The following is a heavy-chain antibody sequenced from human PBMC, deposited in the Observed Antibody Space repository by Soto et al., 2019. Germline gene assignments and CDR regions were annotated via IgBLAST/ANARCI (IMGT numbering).Heavy chain of an antibody. D-gene: IGHD3-10*01. CDR3: ARALASGRGLDY. Sequence: EVPLLESGGDLVQPGGSLRLSCAASGFIFSSCPMSWVRQAPGKELEWVSGISGSGSTIFYGDSVRGRFTTSRDNSKNTLYLEMSSLRVEDTAVYYCARALASGRGLDYWGQGTLVTVSS. CDR2: ISGSGSTI. J-gene: IGHJ4*02. V-gene: IGHV3-23*01. CDR1: GFIFSSCP.